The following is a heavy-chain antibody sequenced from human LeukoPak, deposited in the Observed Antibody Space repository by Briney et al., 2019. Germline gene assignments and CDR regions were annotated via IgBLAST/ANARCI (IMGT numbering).Heavy chain of an antibody. Sequence: SETLSLTCTVSGGSISSSNWWSWVRQPPGKGLEWIGEIYHSGSTNYNPSLKSRVTISVDKSKNQFSLKLSSVTAADTAVYYCARDRGGRYYYDSSGMDRRYFDYWGQGTLVTVSS. D-gene: IGHD3-22*01. V-gene: IGHV4-4*02. J-gene: IGHJ4*02. CDR2: IYHSGST. CDR3: ARDRGGRYYYDSSGMDRRYFDY. CDR1: GGSISSSNW.